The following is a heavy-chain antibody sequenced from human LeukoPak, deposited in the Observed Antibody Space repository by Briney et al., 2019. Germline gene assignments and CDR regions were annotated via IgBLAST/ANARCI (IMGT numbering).Heavy chain of an antibody. V-gene: IGHV1-8*01. Sequence: ASVKVSCKASGYTFTSYDINWVRQATGQGLEWMGWMNPNSGTTGYAQKFQGRVTMTRHTSISTAYMELSSLRSEDTAVYYCARRRVGNWFDPWGQGTLVTVSS. CDR1: GYTFTSYD. CDR2: MNPNSGTT. CDR3: ARRRVGNWFDP. J-gene: IGHJ5*02.